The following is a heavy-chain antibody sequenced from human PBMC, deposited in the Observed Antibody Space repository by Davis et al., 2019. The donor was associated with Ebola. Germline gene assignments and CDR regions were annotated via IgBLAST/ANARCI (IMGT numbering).Heavy chain of an antibody. Sequence: SVKVSCKASGGTFSSYAISWVRQAPGQGLEWMGGIIPIFGTANYAQKFQGRVTITADKSTSTAYMELSSLRSEDTAVYYCAKSRDYGDYLDDAFDIWGQGTMVTVSS. V-gene: IGHV1-69*06. D-gene: IGHD4-17*01. CDR1: GGTFSSYA. CDR2: IIPIFGTA. CDR3: AKSRDYGDYLDDAFDI. J-gene: IGHJ3*02.